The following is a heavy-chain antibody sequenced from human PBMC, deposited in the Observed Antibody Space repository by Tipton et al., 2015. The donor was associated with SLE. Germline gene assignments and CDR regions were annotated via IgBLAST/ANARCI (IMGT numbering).Heavy chain of an antibody. CDR2: IYTSGST. J-gene: IGHJ2*01. CDR3: ARDRRLIAAPSFWWYFDL. CDR1: GGSINVYY. Sequence: TLSLTCSVSGGSINVYYWSWVRQPPGKGLEWIGYIYTSGSTNYNPSLKSRVTISVDTSKNQFSLKLSSVTAADTAVYYCARDRRLIAAPSFWWYFDLWGRGTLVTVSS. D-gene: IGHD6-13*01. V-gene: IGHV4-4*08.